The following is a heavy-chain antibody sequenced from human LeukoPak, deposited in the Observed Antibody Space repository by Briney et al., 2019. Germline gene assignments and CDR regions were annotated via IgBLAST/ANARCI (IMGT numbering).Heavy chain of an antibody. J-gene: IGHJ6*02. CDR3: ARHNDYYVVGGMDV. D-gene: IGHD3-10*02. V-gene: IGHV4-38-2*02. CDR2: IYYSGST. CDR1: GYSTSSGSY. Sequence: SETLSLTCTVSGYSTSSGSYWGWIRQPPGKGLEWIGYIYYSGSTNYNPSLKSRVTISVDTSKNQFSLKLSSVTAADTAVYYCARHNDYYVVGGMDVWGQGTTVTVSS.